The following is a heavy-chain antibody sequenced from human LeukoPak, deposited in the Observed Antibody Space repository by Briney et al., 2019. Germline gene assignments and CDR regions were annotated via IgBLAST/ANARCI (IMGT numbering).Heavy chain of an antibody. CDR1: GFTFSDYN. CDR3: AKVKASWWDLLFDY. D-gene: IGHD1-26*01. V-gene: IGHV3-11*01. J-gene: IGHJ4*02. CDR2: ISRSGSTK. Sequence: GGSLRLSCAASGFTFSDYNMRWIRQAPGKGLEWVSSISRSGSTKYYADSVKGRFTISRDNAKNSLFLQMNSLRAEDTAVYYCAKVKASWWDLLFDYWGQGTLVTVSS.